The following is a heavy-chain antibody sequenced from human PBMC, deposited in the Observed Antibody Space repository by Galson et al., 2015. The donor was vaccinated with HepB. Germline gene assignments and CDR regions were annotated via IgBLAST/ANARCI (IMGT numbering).Heavy chain of an antibody. V-gene: IGHV3-30*04. D-gene: IGHD3-3*01. CDR2: ISYDGTNK. J-gene: IGHJ4*02. Sequence: WVRQAPGKGLEWVAVISYDGTNKYYADSVEGRFTISRDNSKNTLYLQMNSLRPEDTAIYYCAKGGYYDFWSAYDSWGQGTLVTVSS. CDR3: AKGGYYDFWSAYDS.